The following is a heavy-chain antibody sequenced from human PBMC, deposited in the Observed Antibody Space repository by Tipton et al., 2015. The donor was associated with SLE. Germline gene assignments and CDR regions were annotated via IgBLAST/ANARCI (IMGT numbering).Heavy chain of an antibody. V-gene: IGHV1-18*01. J-gene: IGHJ4*02. CDR2: ISDYNGNT. D-gene: IGHD3-22*01. CDR1: GYTFTSYG. CDR3: ARDYYYDSSGYYYEGYFDY. Sequence: QSEPEVKKPGASVKVSCKASGYTFTSYGISWVRQAPGQGLEWMGWISDYNGNTNYAQKLQGRVTTTTDTSTSTAYMELRSLGSDDTAVYYCARDYYYDSSGYYYEGYFDYWGQGTLVTVSS.